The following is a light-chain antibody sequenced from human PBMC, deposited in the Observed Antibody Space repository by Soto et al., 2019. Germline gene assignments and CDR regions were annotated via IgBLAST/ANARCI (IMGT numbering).Light chain of an antibody. CDR3: QQRSNWRGIT. V-gene: IGKV3-11*01. CDR1: QSVSSY. CDR2: DAS. J-gene: IGKJ5*01. Sequence: EIVLTQSPATLSLSPGERATLSCRASQSVSSYLAWYQQKPGQAPRLLIYDASNRATGIPARFSGSGSGTDFTLTISSLEPEDFAVYYCQQRSNWRGITFGQGTRL.